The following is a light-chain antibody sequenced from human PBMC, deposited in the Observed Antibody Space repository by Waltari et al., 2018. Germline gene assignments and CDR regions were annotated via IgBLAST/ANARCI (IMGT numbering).Light chain of an antibody. CDR1: SSTRRAGSG. CDR3: QSYDITRTASV. J-gene: IGLJ2*01. CDR2: LNS. V-gene: IGLV1-40*01. Sequence: QSVLAQPPSVSGAPGQRVTTSCTGSSSTRRAGSGLHWYQQFTGTAPKLLMYLNSIRPSGVPDRFSGSKSGTSASLAITGLQAEDEADYYCQSYDITRTASVFGGGTKLTVL.